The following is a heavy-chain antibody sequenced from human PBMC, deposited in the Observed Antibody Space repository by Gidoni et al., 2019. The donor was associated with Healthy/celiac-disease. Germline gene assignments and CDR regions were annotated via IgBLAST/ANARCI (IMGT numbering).Heavy chain of an antibody. CDR2: ISGSGCST. CDR1: GFTFRGYA. V-gene: IGHV3-23*01. CDR3: AKALSIFGVVIAGIDY. J-gene: IGHJ4*02. Sequence: EVQLLESGGGLVQPGGSLRLSCAASGFTFRGYAMIWVRQAPGKGLEWVSAISGSGCSTYYADSVKGRFTISRDNSKNTLYLQMNSLRAEDTAVYYCAKALSIFGVVIAGIDYWGQGTLVTVSS. D-gene: IGHD3-3*02.